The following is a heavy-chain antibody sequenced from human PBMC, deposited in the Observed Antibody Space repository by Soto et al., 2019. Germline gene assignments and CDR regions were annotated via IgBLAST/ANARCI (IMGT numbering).Heavy chain of an antibody. V-gene: IGHV4-59*01. CDR2: IYYSGST. D-gene: IGHD4-17*01. J-gene: IGHJ6*03. CDR1: GGSISSYY. CDR3: AREVVPHDYGDYYYYYYYMDV. Sequence: PSETLSLTCTVSGGSISSYYWSWIRQPPGKGLEWIGYIYYSGSTNYNPSLKSRVTISVDTSKNQFSLKLSSVTAADTAVYYCAREVVPHDYGDYYYYYYYMDVWGKGTTVTVSS.